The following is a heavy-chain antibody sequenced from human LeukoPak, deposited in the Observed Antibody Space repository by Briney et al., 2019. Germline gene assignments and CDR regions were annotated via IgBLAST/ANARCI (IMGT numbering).Heavy chain of an antibody. D-gene: IGHD6-19*01. J-gene: IGHJ4*02. CDR2: ISSSSSYI. Sequence: GGSLRLSCAASGFTFSDYYMSWIRQAPGKGLEWVSSISSSSSYIYYADSVKGRFTISRDNAKNSLHLQMNSLRAEDTAVYYCAKVAVAGTLREYYFDYWGQGTLVTVSS. V-gene: IGHV3-11*06. CDR3: AKVAVAGTLREYYFDY. CDR1: GFTFSDYY.